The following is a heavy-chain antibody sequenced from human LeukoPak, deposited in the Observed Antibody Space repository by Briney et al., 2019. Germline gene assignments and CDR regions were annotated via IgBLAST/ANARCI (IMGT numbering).Heavy chain of an antibody. CDR2: IYPGDSDT. D-gene: IGHD6-19*01. CDR1: GYSFANYW. J-gene: IGHJ4*02. Sequence: GESLKISCKGSGYSFANYWIGWVRQMPGKGLEWMGIIYPGDSDTRYSPSFQGQVTLSADKSISTAYLQWSSLKASDTAMYYCARNFSRKAVAFDYWGQGTLVTVSS. CDR3: ARNFSRKAVAFDY. V-gene: IGHV5-51*01.